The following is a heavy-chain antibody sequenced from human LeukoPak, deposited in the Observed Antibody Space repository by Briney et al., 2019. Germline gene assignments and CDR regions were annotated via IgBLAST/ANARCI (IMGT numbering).Heavy chain of an antibody. V-gene: IGHV1-46*01. J-gene: IGHJ4*02. CDR3: ARDSSGSVKDFDY. CDR2: INPSGGTT. CDR1: GYTFTNYY. Sequence: ASVKVSCKASGYTFTNYYMHWVRQAPGQGLEWMGIINPSGGTTNYAQKLQGRVTMTTDTSTSTAYMELRSLRSDDTAVYYCARDSSGSVKDFDYWGQGTLVTVSS. D-gene: IGHD6-19*01.